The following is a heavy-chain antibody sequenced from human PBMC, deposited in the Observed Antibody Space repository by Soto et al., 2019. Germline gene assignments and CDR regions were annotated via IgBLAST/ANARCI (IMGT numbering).Heavy chain of an antibody. D-gene: IGHD2-2*01. CDR1: GYLFSGHV. Sequence: XPVKVSSNASGYLFSGHVIDWMRQAPGQGLEWMGWINPKSGDTGYAQKFQGRVTMTRDTSLDIVHMDLSGLTSDDAAVYYCARHTRGTRGFDEMDLCGQRTTVTVSS. J-gene: IGHJ6*02. CDR3: ARHTRGTRGFDEMDL. CDR2: INPKSGDT. V-gene: IGHV1-2*02.